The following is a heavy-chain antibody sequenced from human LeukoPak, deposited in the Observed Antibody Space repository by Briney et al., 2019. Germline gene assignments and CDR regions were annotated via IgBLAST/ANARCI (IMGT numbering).Heavy chain of an antibody. J-gene: IGHJ4*02. CDR2: ISYDGSNK. CDR1: GFTFSSYA. Sequence: GGSLRLSCAASGFTFSSYAMHWVRQAPGKGLEWAAVISYDGSNKYYADSVKGRFTISRDNSKNTLYLQMNSLRAEDTAVYYCAREGLAMIVVFDYWGQGTLVTVSS. V-gene: IGHV3-30*01. CDR3: AREGLAMIVVFDY. D-gene: IGHD3-22*01.